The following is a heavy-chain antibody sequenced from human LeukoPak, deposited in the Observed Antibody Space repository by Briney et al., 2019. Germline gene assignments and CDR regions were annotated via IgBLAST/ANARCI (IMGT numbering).Heavy chain of an antibody. Sequence: PSETLSLTCTVSGGSISSSSYYWGWVRQPPGKGLEWIGSIYYSGSTNYNPSLKSRVTISVDTSKNQFSLKLSSVTAADTAVYYCARVRQLEGAFDIWGQGTMVTVSS. D-gene: IGHD6-6*01. J-gene: IGHJ3*02. CDR3: ARVRQLEGAFDI. V-gene: IGHV4-39*07. CDR2: IYYSGST. CDR1: GGSISSSSYY.